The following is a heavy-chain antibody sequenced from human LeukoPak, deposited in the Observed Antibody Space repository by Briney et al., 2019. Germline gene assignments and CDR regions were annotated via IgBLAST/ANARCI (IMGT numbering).Heavy chain of an antibody. CDR1: GFTFSSHA. J-gene: IGHJ4*02. CDR3: AKVRAQWLVLLQYYFDY. V-gene: IGHV3-23*01. D-gene: IGHD6-19*01. Sequence: QPGGSLRLSCAASGFTFSSHAMSWVRQAPGKGLEWVSAISGSGGSTYYADSVKGRFTISRDNSKNTLYLQMNSLRAEDTAVYYCAKVRAQWLVLLQYYFDYWGQGTLVTVSS. CDR2: ISGSGGST.